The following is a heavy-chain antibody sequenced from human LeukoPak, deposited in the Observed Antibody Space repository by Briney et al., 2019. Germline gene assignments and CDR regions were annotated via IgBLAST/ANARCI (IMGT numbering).Heavy chain of an antibody. Sequence: SVKVSCKASGGTFSSYAITWVRQAPGQGLEWMGGIIPIFGTANYAQKFQGRVTITADESTSTAYMELSSLRSEDTAVYYCARDHFSRDDSSGYEGFAFDIWGQGTMVTVSS. CDR2: IIPIFGTA. CDR3: ARDHFSRDDSSGYEGFAFDI. V-gene: IGHV1-69*13. J-gene: IGHJ3*02. CDR1: GGTFSSYA. D-gene: IGHD3-22*01.